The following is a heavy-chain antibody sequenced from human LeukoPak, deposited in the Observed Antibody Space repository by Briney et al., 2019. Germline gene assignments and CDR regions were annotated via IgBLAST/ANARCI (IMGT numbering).Heavy chain of an antibody. V-gene: IGHV3-23*01. CDR2: ITASGGTT. Sequence: GGSLRLSCAASGFTFSNYAMNWVRQAPGKGLEWVGSITASGGTTYYADSLKGRLTISRDNSRNTLYLEMNTLRAEDTALYYCAKARTAKGYQYGMDVWGQGTTVTVSS. J-gene: IGHJ6*02. CDR3: AKARTAKGYQYGMDV. CDR1: GFTFSNYA. D-gene: IGHD4-17*01.